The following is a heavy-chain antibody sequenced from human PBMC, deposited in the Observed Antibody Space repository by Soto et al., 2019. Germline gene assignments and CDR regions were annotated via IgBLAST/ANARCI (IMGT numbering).Heavy chain of an antibody. CDR3: ARVMVLYYGMDV. CDR1: GGSISSGSYS. V-gene: IGHV4-30-2*01. CDR2: IYHSGST. J-gene: IGHJ6*02. D-gene: IGHD3-10*01. Sequence: QLQLQESGSGLVKPSQTLSLTCAVSGGSISSGSYSWSWIRQPPGKGLEWIGYIYHSGSTYYNPSLKSRVTISVDRSKNPFSLKLSSVTAADTAVYYCARVMVLYYGMDVWGQGTTVTVSS.